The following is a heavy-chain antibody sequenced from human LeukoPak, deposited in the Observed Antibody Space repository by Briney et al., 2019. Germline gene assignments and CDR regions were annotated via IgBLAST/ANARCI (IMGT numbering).Heavy chain of an antibody. D-gene: IGHD6-13*01. Sequence: SETLSLTCAVSGGSISSSNWWSWVRQPPGKGLEWIGRIYASGNTNYNPSLKGRVTMTVDTSKNQFSLNLSSVTAADTAVYYCARGRGSSWYYFDSWGQGTLVTVSS. CDR2: IYASGNT. CDR1: GGSISSSNW. J-gene: IGHJ4*02. V-gene: IGHV4-4*02. CDR3: ARGRGSSWYYFDS.